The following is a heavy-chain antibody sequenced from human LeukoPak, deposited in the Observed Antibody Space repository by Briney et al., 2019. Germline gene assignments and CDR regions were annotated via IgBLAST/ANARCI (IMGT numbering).Heavy chain of an antibody. CDR2: IQSSGST. D-gene: IGHD3-22*01. CDR3: ARAERQFYYDSSGSSYHYYMDV. CDR1: GGSISPYY. Sequence: PSETLSLTCTVSGGSISPYYRNWIRQSAGKGLEWIGRIQSSGSTNYNPSLRGRLTISVDKSQNQFSLKLTSVTAADTAVYYCARAERQFYYDSSGSSYHYYMDVWGKGTTVAVSS. J-gene: IGHJ6*03. V-gene: IGHV4-4*07.